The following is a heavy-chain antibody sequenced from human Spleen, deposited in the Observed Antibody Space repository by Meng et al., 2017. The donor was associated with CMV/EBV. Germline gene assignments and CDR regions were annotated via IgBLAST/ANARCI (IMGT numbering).Heavy chain of an antibody. CDR1: GGSVGSGSYY. V-gene: IGHV4-61*01. D-gene: IGHD1-26*01. CDR3: ARTDGGSRPNVFDI. CDR2: IYYSGST. Sequence: SGGSVGSGSYYWSWIRQPPGKGLEWIGYIYYSGSTNYNPSLKSRVTISVDTSKNQFSLKLSSVTAADTAVYYCARTDGGSRPNVFDIWGQGTMVTVSS. J-gene: IGHJ3*02.